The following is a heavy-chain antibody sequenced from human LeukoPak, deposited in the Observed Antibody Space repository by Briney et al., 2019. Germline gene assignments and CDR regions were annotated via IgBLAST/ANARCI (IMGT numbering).Heavy chain of an antibody. CDR1: GGSISSGGYY. V-gene: IGHV4-31*03. D-gene: IGHD1-26*01. CDR2: IYYSGST. Sequence: PSQTLSLTCTVSGGSISSGGYYWSWIRQHPGKGLEWIGYIYYSGSTNYNPSLKSRVTISVDTSKNQFSLKLSSVTAADTAVYYCARARSGSYMTYYYYYGMDVWGQGTTVTVSS. J-gene: IGHJ6*02. CDR3: ARARSGSYMTYYYYYGMDV.